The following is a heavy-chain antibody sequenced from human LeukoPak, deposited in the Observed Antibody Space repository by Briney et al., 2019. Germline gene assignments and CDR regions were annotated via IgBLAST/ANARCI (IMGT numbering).Heavy chain of an antibody. CDR2: IYPGDSDT. CDR1: GYSFTSYW. D-gene: IGHD3-22*01. V-gene: IGHV5-51*01. J-gene: IGHJ4*02. CDR3: PRHPDSSGSIDY. Sequence: GESLKISCKGSGYSFTSYWIGWVRQMPGKGLEWMGIIYPGDSDTRYSPSLQGQVTISADKSISTACLQWSSLKASDTAMYYCPRHPDSSGSIDYWGQGTLVTVSS.